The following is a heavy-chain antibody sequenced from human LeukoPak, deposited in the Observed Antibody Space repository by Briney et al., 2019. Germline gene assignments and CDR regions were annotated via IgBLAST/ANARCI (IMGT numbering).Heavy chain of an antibody. CDR2: IYYSGST. Sequence: SEALSLTCTVSGGSISSHYWSWIRQPPGKGLEWIGYIYYSGSTNYNPSPKSRVTISVDTSKNQFSLKLSSVTAADTAVYYCARDNGYSYGHNWFDPWGQGTLVTVSS. J-gene: IGHJ5*02. CDR1: GGSISSHY. D-gene: IGHD5-18*01. CDR3: ARDNGYSYGHNWFDP. V-gene: IGHV4-59*11.